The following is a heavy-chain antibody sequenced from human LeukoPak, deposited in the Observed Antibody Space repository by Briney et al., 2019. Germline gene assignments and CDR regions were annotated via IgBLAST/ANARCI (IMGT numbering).Heavy chain of an antibody. CDR1: GGSISSYY. D-gene: IGHD1-1*01. Sequence: SETLSLTCTVSGGSISSYYWSWIRQPPGKGLEWIGYIYYSGSTNYNPSLKSRVTTSVDTSKNQFSLKLSSLTAADTAVYYCARCHKPQLGGHYFDYWGQGTVVTVSS. CDR2: IYYSGST. CDR3: ARCHKPQLGGHYFDY. V-gene: IGHV4-59*01. J-gene: IGHJ4*02.